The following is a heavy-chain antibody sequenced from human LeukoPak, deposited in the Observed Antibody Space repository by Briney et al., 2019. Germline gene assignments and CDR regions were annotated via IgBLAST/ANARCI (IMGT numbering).Heavy chain of an antibody. D-gene: IGHD3-9*01. Sequence: PGRSLRLSCVASGFTFSSYAMHWVRQAPGKGLEWVAVISYDGSNKYYADSVKGRFTISRDNSKNTLYLQMNSLRAEDTAVYYCARVVDDILTGYYVSYYFDYWGQGTLVTVSS. J-gene: IGHJ4*02. CDR3: ARVVDDILTGYYVSYYFDY. V-gene: IGHV3-30*04. CDR2: ISYDGSNK. CDR1: GFTFSSYA.